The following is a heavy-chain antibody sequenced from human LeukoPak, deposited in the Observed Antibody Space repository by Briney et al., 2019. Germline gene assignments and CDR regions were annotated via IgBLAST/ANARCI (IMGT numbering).Heavy chain of an antibody. D-gene: IGHD3-22*01. J-gene: IGHJ4*02. V-gene: IGHV3-7*01. CDR1: GFTFSSYW. Sequence: PGGSLRLSCAASGFTFSSYWMTWVRQAPGKGLEWVANIKEDGSQKFYLDSVKGRFTISRDNAKDSLFLQMNSLRAEDTAVYYCARHYDCTGYSLDYLGQGTLVTVSS. CDR3: ARHYDCTGYSLDY. CDR2: IKEDGSQK.